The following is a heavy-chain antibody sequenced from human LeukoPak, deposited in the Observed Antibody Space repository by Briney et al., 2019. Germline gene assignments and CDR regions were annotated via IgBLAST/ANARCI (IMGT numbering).Heavy chain of an antibody. CDR1: GYTFNGYY. CDR2: NIPNIGGT. Sequence: ASVKICCKASGYTFNGYYMHWMRQAPGQWLELMGWNIPNIGGTNYAQKFQGWVTMTRDTSISTAYMELSRLRSEDTAVYYCARDRIAARREIYYYYGMDVWGQGTTVTVSS. V-gene: IGHV1-2*04. CDR3: ARDRIAARREIYYYYGMDV. J-gene: IGHJ6*02. D-gene: IGHD6-6*01.